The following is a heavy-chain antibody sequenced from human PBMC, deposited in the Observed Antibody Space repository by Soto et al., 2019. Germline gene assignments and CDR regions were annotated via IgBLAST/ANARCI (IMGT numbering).Heavy chain of an antibody. D-gene: IGHD3-3*01. CDR3: ARQKYYDVLSGYSKNWFDP. CDR2: IYYSGST. Sequence: KPSETLSLTCTVSGGSISSGSYYWGWIRQPPGKGLEWIGSIYYSGSTYYNPSLKSRVTMSVDTSKNQFSLSLSSVTAADTAVYYCARQKYYDVLSGYSKNWFDPWGQGTLVNVSS. J-gene: IGHJ5*02. CDR1: GGSISSGSYY. V-gene: IGHV4-39*01.